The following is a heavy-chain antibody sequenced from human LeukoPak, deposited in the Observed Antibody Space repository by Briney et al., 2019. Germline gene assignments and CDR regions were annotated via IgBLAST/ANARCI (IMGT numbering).Heavy chain of an antibody. CDR3: ARDDYGDYNWFDP. CDR1: GGSISSGGYY. D-gene: IGHD4-17*01. J-gene: IGHJ5*02. CDR2: IYYSGRT. Sequence: PSQTLSLTCTVSGGSISSGGYYWSWIRQHPGKGLEWIGYIYYSGRTYYNPSLKSRVTISVDTSKNQFSLKLSSVTAADTAVYYCARDDYGDYNWFDPWGQGTLVTVSS. V-gene: IGHV4-31*03.